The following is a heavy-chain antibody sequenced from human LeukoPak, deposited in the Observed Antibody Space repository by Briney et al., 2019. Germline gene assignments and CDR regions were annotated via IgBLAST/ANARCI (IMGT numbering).Heavy chain of an antibody. J-gene: IGHJ4*02. CDR2: ISPSGDIL. CDR3: ARRLADDGGLDY. CDR1: GFTFRSHG. D-gene: IGHD3-16*01. V-gene: IGHV3-21*01. Sequence: GGTLRLSCAASGFTFRSHGMNWVRQAPGKGLEWVSGISPSGDILYYADSVKGRFTISRDNAKNSLYLQMNSLRAEDTAVYYCARRLADDGGLDYWGQGTLVTVSS.